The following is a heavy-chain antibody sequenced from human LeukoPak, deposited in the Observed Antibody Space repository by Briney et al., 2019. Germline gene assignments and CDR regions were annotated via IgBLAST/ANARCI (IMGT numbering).Heavy chain of an antibody. CDR3: AKDSPRSSGWFYFDY. J-gene: IGHJ4*02. D-gene: IGHD6-19*01. CDR2: ISNGADRA. CDR1: GFTFSSYA. V-gene: IGHV3-23*01. Sequence: SGGSLRLSCAASGFTFSSYAMSWVRQAPGKGLGWVSGISNGADRAYYADSVKGRFTISRDNSKNTLYLQMDSLRAEDTAVYFCAKDSPRSSGWFYFDYWGQGALVTVSS.